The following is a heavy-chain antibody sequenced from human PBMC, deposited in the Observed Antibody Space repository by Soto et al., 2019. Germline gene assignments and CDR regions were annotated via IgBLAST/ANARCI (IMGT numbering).Heavy chain of an antibody. CDR3: ARVGMPGRLRLNYYYYMDV. CDR2: IYSGGST. V-gene: IGHV3-66*01. CDR1: GFTVSSNY. Sequence: EVQLVESGGGLVQPGGSLRLSCAASGFTVSSNYMSWVRQAPGKGLEWVSVIYSGGSTYYADSVKGRFTISRDNSKNTLYLQMNSLRAEDTAVYYCARVGMPGRLRLNYYYYMDVWGKGTTVTVSS. J-gene: IGHJ6*03. D-gene: IGHD2-2*01.